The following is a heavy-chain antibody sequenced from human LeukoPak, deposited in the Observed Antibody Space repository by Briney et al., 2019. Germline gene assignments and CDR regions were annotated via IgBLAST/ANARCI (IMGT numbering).Heavy chain of an antibody. J-gene: IGHJ4*02. CDR2: IAPDGSRT. D-gene: IGHD5-18*01. V-gene: IGHV3-74*01. CDR1: GFTVNAYW. Sequence: AGGSLRLSCVVSGFTVNAYWMHWVRQAPGGGLVWVSRIAPDGSRTDYADSVKGRFTISSDYAKNKVYLQLNSLRPEDTALYHCTMDTFGPRDHWGQGALVTVSS. CDR3: TMDTFGPRDH.